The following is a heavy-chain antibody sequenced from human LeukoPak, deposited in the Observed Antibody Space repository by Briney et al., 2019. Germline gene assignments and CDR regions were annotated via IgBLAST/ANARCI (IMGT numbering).Heavy chain of an antibody. CDR2: ISGDGKIT. D-gene: IGHD2-2*01. V-gene: IGHV3-74*01. Sequence: GGSLRLSCVAFGFTFSTYWMHWARHIPEKGLMWVSRISGDGKITKYADFVEGRSTISRDNAKNMLYLQMNSLRVDDTAIYYCVRGHCSTTSCSYHWGQGILVTVSS. CDR1: GFTFSTYW. CDR3: VRGHCSTTSCSYH. J-gene: IGHJ4*02.